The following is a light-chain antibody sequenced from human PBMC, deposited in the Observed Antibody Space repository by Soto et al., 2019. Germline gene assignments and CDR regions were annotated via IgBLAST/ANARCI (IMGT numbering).Light chain of an antibody. CDR1: SSDIGAYNY. J-gene: IGLJ3*02. V-gene: IGLV2-14*03. CDR2: DVT. Sequence: QSALTQPASVSGSPGQSITFSCTGTSSDIGAYNYVSWYQHHPGKAPKLLIYDVTDRPSGVSDRFSGSKSGTTAFLTISGLQAEDEADYFCSSYTTINTVVVFGGGTKLTVL. CDR3: SSYTTINTVVV.